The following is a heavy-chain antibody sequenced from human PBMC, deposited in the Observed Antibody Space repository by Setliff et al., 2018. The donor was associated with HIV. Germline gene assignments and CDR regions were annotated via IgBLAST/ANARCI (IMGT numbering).Heavy chain of an antibody. CDR2: IIPIFGTA. V-gene: IGHV1-69*13. D-gene: IGHD3-22*01. CDR3: ASAYDSSGYYYVFDY. CDR1: GGTFSTCA. J-gene: IGHJ4*01. Sequence: SVKVSCKASGGTFSTCAISWVRQAPGQGLEWMGGIIPIFGTANYAQNFEGRVTITADESTSTAYMELTSLRSDDTAVYYCASAYDSSGYYYVFDYWGHGKLVTVSS.